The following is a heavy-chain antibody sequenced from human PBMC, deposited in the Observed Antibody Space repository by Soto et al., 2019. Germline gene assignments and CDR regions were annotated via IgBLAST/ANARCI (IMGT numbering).Heavy chain of an antibody. CDR3: ARSQPSYYYDSSGYPPDY. CDR1: GFTFSSYD. Sequence: PGGSLRLSCAASGFTFSSYDMHWVRQATGKGLEWVSAIGTAGDTYYPGSVKGRFTISRENAKNSLYLQMNSLRAEDTAVYYCARSQPSYYYDSSGYPPDYWGQGTLVTVSS. V-gene: IGHV3-13*01. J-gene: IGHJ4*02. CDR2: IGTAGDT. D-gene: IGHD3-22*01.